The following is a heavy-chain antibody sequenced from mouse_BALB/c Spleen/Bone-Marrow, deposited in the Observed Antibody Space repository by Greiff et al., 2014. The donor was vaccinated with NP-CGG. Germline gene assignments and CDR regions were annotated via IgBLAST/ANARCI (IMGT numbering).Heavy chain of an antibody. CDR3: TSLSSMITAAWFAY. CDR1: GFTFSSYG. D-gene: IGHD2-4*01. Sequence: EVMLVESGGGLVRPGGSLKLSCAASGFTFSSYGMSWVRQNIDKRLELVAIIKSNGGSTYYPDSVKGRFSISRDNAKNTLCLQMSSLKSEDTAMYYCTSLSSMITAAWFAYWGQGTLVTISA. J-gene: IGHJ3*01. CDR2: IKSNGGST. V-gene: IGHV5-6-3*01.